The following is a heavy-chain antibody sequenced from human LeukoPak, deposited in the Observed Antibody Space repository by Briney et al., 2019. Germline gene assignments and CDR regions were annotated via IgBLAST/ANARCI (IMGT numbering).Heavy chain of an antibody. D-gene: IGHD6-19*01. V-gene: IGHV4-4*02. Sequence: SGTLSLTCAVSGGSISSNNWWSWVRQPPGKGLEWIGEIYHSGSTNYNPSLKSRVTISVDKSKNQFSLKLRSVTAADTAVYYCAKVSSSGWSDFDYWGQGTLVTVSS. CDR3: AKVSSSGWSDFDY. CDR2: IYHSGST. CDR1: GGSISSNNW. J-gene: IGHJ4*02.